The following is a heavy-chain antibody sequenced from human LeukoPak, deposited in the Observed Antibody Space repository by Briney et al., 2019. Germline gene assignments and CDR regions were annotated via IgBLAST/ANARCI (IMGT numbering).Heavy chain of an antibody. D-gene: IGHD5-18*01. J-gene: IGHJ4*02. Sequence: PSETLSLTCAVYGGSFSGYYWSWIRQPPGKGLEWIGEINHSGSTNYNPPLKSRVTISVDTSKNQFSLKLSSVTAADTAVYYCAIISGYSFDYWGQGTLVTVSS. CDR1: GGSFSGYY. V-gene: IGHV4-34*01. CDR3: AIISGYSFDY. CDR2: INHSGST.